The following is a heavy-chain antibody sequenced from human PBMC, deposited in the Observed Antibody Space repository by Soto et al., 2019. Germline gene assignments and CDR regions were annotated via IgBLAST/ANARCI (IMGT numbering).Heavy chain of an antibody. Sequence: EVQLVESGGALVQPGGSLRLSCAASGFSFSTYSMHWVRQSPGKGLEWVSDISSSGGTKYYADSAQGRFIISRDNARNSLFLQMNSLRAEDTAVYFCARAVWWIASWGQGTLVTVSS. J-gene: IGHJ4*02. CDR2: ISSSGGTK. V-gene: IGHV3-48*04. D-gene: IGHD3-16*01. CDR3: ARAVWWIAS. CDR1: GFSFSTYS.